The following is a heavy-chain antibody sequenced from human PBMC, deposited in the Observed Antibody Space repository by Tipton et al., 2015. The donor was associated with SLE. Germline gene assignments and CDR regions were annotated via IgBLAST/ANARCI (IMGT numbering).Heavy chain of an antibody. Sequence: TLSLTCTVSGASIRGYYWTWIRQSAGKGLEWIGRVSPSGGTNYNPSLKSRVTMSVDTSKNQFSLNLSSLTAADTAVYYCVRDKWGEYYPSTGYFWSFDPWGQGILVTVSS. D-gene: IGHD3-9*01. CDR1: GASIRGYY. CDR2: VSPSGGT. J-gene: IGHJ5*02. CDR3: VRDKWGEYYPSTGYFWSFDP. V-gene: IGHV4-4*07.